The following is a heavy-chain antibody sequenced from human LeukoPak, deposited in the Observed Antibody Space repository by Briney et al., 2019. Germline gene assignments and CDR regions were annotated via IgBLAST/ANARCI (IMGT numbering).Heavy chain of an antibody. CDR1: GGSISSSHY. CDR2: IYYSGTT. CDR3: ARYYYDRSGYAIYYYYMDV. Sequence: SETLSLTCTVSGGSISSSHYWGWIRQPPGKGLEWIGSIYYSGTTYYNPSLKSRVTISVDTSKNQFSLKLISVTAADTAVYYCARYYYDRSGYAIYYYYMDVWGKGTTVTFSS. J-gene: IGHJ6*03. D-gene: IGHD3-22*01. V-gene: IGHV4-39*01.